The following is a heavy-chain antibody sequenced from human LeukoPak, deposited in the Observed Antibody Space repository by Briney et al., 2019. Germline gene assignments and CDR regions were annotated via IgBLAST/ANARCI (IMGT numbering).Heavy chain of an antibody. J-gene: IGHJ5*02. CDR2: IYDSGST. V-gene: IGHV4-39*07. D-gene: IGHD3-3*01. Sequence: SETLSLTCTVSGGSIRSSYYYWGWIRQPPGKGLEWIGSIYDSGSTYYNPSLKSRVTISVDTSKNQFSLKLSSVTAADTAVYYCARAYYDFWSGQYNWFDPWGQGTLVTVSS. CDR3: ARAYYDFWSGQYNWFDP. CDR1: GGSIRSSYYY.